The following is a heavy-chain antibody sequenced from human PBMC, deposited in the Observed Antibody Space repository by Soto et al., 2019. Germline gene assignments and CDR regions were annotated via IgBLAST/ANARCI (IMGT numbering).Heavy chain of an antibody. D-gene: IGHD6-19*01. CDR3: AGCSGWSGQSYFDC. Sequence: DVQLVETGGGLIQPGGSLRLSCAASGSIVSSSYMSWVRQAPGKGLEWVSVIYSDGRTYYADSVKGRFTISRDNSKNTFFRQMNSLRAEDTAVYYFAGCSGWSGQSYFDCWGHGTLVTVSS. CDR1: GSIVSSSY. CDR2: IYSDGRT. V-gene: IGHV3-53*02. J-gene: IGHJ4*01.